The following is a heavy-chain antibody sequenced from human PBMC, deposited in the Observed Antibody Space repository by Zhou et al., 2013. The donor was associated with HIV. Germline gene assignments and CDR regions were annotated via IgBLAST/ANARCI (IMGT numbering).Heavy chain of an antibody. J-gene: IGHJ5*02. CDR1: GGTFSSYG. CDR2: IVPFLHTA. V-gene: IGHV1-69*05. D-gene: IGHD3-22*01. CDR3: AADSHESEGMGWMAP. Sequence: QVQLVQSGAEVKKPGSSVKVSCKASGGTFSSYGISWVRQAPGQGLQWIGGIVPFLHTANYAQKFQDRVTMTTDESTRTAFMDLRSLRSDDTAIYYCAADSHESEGMGWMAPWGQGTLVTVSS.